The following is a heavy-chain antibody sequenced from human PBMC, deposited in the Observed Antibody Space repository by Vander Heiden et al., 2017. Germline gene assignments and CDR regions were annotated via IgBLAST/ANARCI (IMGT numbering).Heavy chain of an antibody. CDR1: GFTFDDYT. CDR3: AKEISGRGVLSFDY. J-gene: IGHJ4*02. D-gene: IGHD6-25*01. CDR2: ISWDGGTT. Sequence: EVQLVESGGVVIQPGGSLRLSCPASGFTFDDYTMHWVRQAPGKGLEWVSLISWDGGTTYYADSVKGRFTISRDNSKNSLYLQMNSLIFEDTALYYCAKEISGRGVLSFDYWGRGTLVTVSS. V-gene: IGHV3-43*01.